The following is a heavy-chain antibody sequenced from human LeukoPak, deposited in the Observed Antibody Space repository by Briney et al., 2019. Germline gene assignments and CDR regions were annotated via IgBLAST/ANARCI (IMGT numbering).Heavy chain of an antibody. J-gene: IGHJ4*02. CDR3: ARGSGWLDY. Sequence: GGSLGPPVAAPGFTVSNTFMSGVGRAPGKGLEWVSVIYSVGTTYYADSVKGRFTISRDNSKNTLYLQMNSLRAEDTAVYYCARGSGWLDYWGQGTLVTVSS. D-gene: IGHD6-19*01. CDR2: IYSVGTT. V-gene: IGHV3-53*01. CDR1: GFTVSNTF.